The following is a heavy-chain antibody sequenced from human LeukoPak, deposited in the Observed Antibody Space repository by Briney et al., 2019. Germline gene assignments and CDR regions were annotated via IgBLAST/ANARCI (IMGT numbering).Heavy chain of an antibody. J-gene: IGHJ4*02. CDR1: GGSFSGYY. V-gene: IGHV4-34*01. CDR2: INHSGST. Sequence: SETLSLTCAVYGGSFSGYYWSWIRQPPGKGLEWIGEINHSGSTNYNPSLKSRVTISVDKSKSQFSLKLTSVTAADTAVYYCASRGYNYGQSDYWGQGTLVTVSS. CDR3: ASRGYNYGQSDY. D-gene: IGHD5-18*01.